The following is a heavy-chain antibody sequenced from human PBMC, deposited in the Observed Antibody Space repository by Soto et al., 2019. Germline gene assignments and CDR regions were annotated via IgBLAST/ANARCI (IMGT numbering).Heavy chain of an antibody. CDR2: MKANSGNT. D-gene: IGHD6-13*01. CDR3: ARGGRIAAAGTECGTAY. V-gene: IGHV1-8*01. Sequence: VSEKVACMASGHTLTSCDMNWVRPAAGHGLEGMGWMKANSGNTGYAQKFQDRVTMTRNNTISTAYMERRSLRSEDSAMYHCARGGRIAAAGTECGTAYCGQRTMCTISS. CDR1: GHTLTSCD. J-gene: IGHJ4*02.